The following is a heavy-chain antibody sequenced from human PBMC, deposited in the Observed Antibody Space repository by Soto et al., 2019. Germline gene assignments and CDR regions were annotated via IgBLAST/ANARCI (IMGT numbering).Heavy chain of an antibody. V-gene: IGHV3-30-3*02. CDR2: ISYDGSNK. CDR3: AKRPAYFDY. CDR1: GFTFSSYA. J-gene: IGHJ4*02. Sequence: GGSLRLSCAASGFTFSSYAMHWVRQAPGKGLEWVAVISYDGSNKYYADSVKGRFTISRDNSKNTLYLQMNSLRAEDTAVYYCAKRPAYFDYWGQGTLVTVSS. D-gene: IGHD2-21*01.